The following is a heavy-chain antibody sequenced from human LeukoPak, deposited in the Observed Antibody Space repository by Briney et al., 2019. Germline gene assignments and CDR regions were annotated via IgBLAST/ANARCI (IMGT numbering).Heavy chain of an antibody. CDR2: SYYSGGT. CDR1: GVSLTSGEFY. D-gene: IGHD4-17*01. CDR3: AECGDFDY. Sequence: PSETLSLTCPLSGVSLTSGEFYWSWLRDPPGKGLEWVGFSYYSGGTYYRPSLKTRVTISLETSKNRFSLRLTSVTAADTAVYYCAECGDFDYWGQGTLVTVSS. V-gene: IGHV4-30-4*08. J-gene: IGHJ4*02.